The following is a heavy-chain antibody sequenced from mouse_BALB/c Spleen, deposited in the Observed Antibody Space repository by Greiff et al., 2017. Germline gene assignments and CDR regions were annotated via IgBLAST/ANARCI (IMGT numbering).Heavy chain of an antibody. CDR1: GFTFSSYT. D-gene: IGHD2-4*01. Sequence: DVMLVESGGGLVKPGGSLKLSCAASGFTFSSYTMSWVRQTPEKRLEWVATISSGGSYTYYPDSVKGRFTISRDNAKNTLYLQMSSLKSEDTAMYYCTRDFDYEGMDYWGQGTSVTVSS. J-gene: IGHJ4*01. CDR3: TRDFDYEGMDY. V-gene: IGHV5-6-4*01. CDR2: ISSGGSYT.